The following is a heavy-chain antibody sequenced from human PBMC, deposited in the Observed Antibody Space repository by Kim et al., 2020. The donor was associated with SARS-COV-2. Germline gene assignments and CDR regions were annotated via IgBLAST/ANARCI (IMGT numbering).Heavy chain of an antibody. J-gene: IGHJ6*02. D-gene: IGHD3-22*01. V-gene: IGHV1-58*01. CDR2: IVVGSGNT. Sequence: SVKVSCKASGFTFTSSAVQWVRQARGQRLEWIGWIVVGSGNTNYAQKFQERVTITRDMSTSTAYMELSSLRSEDTAVYYCAAFRPVPLPGPLSDRYYYDSSGYYLRDYCYGMDVWGQGTTVTVSS. CDR1: GFTFTSSA. CDR3: AAFRPVPLPGPLSDRYYYDSSGYYLRDYCYGMDV.